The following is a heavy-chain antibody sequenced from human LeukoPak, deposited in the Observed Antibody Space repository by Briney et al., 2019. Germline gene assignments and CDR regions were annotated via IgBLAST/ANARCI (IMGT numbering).Heavy chain of an antibody. CDR2: INHSGST. Sequence: SETLSLTCAVYGESFSGYYWSWIRQSPGKDLEWIGDINHSGSTNYNPSLKSRVTMSVDTSENLSSLALSSVTAADACVYYCETVRRQGMVVALGRFDPRGQAALVSESS. D-gene: IGHD2-15*01. CDR3: ETVRRQGMVVALGRFDP. J-gene: IGHJ5*02. CDR1: GESFSGYY. V-gene: IGHV4-34*01.